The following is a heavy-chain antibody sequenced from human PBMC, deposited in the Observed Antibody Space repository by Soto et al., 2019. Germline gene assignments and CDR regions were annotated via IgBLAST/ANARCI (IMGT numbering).Heavy chain of an antibody. Sequence: QVQLQESGPGLVKPSETLSLTCTVSGGSISPYYWSWIRQPPGKGLEWIGYIYFGGTTKYNPSLKIRVSMSVDASKTQFSLKLTSVTAADTAVYYCARLGGFFQALDSWGQGTLVTVSS. J-gene: IGHJ4*02. D-gene: IGHD2-15*01. CDR1: GGSISPYY. V-gene: IGHV4-59*08. CDR2: IYFGGTT. CDR3: ARLGGFFQALDS.